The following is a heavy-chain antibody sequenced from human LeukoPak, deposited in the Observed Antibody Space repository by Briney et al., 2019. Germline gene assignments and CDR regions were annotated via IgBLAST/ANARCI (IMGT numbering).Heavy chain of an antibody. J-gene: IGHJ4*02. CDR1: GFTFSSYA. CDR3: AKESGTYYYDSSGYQPLDY. D-gene: IGHD3-22*01. CDR2: ISGSGGST. Sequence: PGGSLRLSCAASGFTFSSYAMSWVRQAPGKGLEWVSAISGSGGSTYYADSVKGRFTISRDNSKNTLYLQMNSLRAEGTAVYYCAKESGTYYYDSSGYQPLDYWGQGTLVTVSS. V-gene: IGHV3-23*01.